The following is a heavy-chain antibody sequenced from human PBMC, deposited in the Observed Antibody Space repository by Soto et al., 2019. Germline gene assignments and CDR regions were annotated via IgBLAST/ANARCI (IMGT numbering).Heavy chain of an antibody. CDR1: GFTFSSYG. CDR2: ISYDGSNK. D-gene: IGHD4-17*01. J-gene: IGHJ6*03. Sequence: GGSLRLSCAASGFTFSSYGMHWVRQAPGKGLEWVAVISYDGSNKYYADSVKGRFTISRDNSKNTLYLQMNSLRAEDTAVYYCAKERGELDYGDYLDYYYYYMDVWGKGTTVTVSS. V-gene: IGHV3-30*18. CDR3: AKERGELDYGDYLDYYYYYMDV.